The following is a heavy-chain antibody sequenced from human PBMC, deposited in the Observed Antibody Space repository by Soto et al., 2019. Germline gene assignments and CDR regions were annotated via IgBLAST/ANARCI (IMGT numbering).Heavy chain of an antibody. CDR1: GFSIRDYW. Sequence: EEQLVESGGGLVQPGGSLRLSCAASGFSIRDYWMTWVRQAPGKGLDWVANIKQDGSEKFYVDSLKGRFTISRDNAKNSVYLLMNSLSADDTAVYYCARGKDGRRAGTYYFDMDVWGKGTTVTLSS. V-gene: IGHV3-7*01. CDR2: IKQDGSEK. CDR3: ARGKDGRRAGTYYFDMDV. J-gene: IGHJ6*03. D-gene: IGHD1-1*01.